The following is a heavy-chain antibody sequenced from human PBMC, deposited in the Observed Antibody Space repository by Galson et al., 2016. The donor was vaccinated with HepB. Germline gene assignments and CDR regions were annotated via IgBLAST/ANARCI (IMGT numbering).Heavy chain of an antibody. CDR1: GDSITSGDYS. CDR3: ARVSLIRGPGP. CDR2: TSDTGIT. J-gene: IGHJ5*02. Sequence: TLSLTCIVSGDSITSGDYSWAWIRQHPGKGLEWIGYTSDTGITDYNPSLKSRLTISVDTSKNQFSLNLRSVTAADTAFYYCARVSLIRGPGPRGQGALGTGSS. V-gene: IGHV4-31*03. D-gene: IGHD3-10*01.